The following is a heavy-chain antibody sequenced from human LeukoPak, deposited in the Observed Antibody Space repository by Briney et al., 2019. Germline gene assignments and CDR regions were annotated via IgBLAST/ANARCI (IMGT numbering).Heavy chain of an antibody. CDR2: ISSSSSYI. D-gene: IGHD4-17*01. Sequence: PGGSLRLSCAASGFTFSSYSMNWVRQAPGKGLEWVSSISSSSSYIYYADSVKGRFTISRDNAKNSLYLQMNSLRAEDTAVYYCARGDYGDYGGRAFDIWGQGTMVTVSS. V-gene: IGHV3-21*01. CDR1: GFTFSSYS. J-gene: IGHJ3*02. CDR3: ARGDYGDYGGRAFDI.